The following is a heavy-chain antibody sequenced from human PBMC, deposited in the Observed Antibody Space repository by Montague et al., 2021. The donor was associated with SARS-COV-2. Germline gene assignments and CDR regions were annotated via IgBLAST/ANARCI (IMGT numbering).Heavy chain of an antibody. Sequence: SETLSLTCSVSGGSFSGYYWCCCLQPPAKGLVWWGEINHSGSTNYNPSLKSRVIISLDTSKNQFSLKLSSVTAADTVVYYCARANGYYMDYCGQGTLVTVSS. V-gene: IGHV4-34*01. CDR3: ARANGYYMDY. D-gene: IGHD2-8*01. J-gene: IGHJ4*02. CDR1: GGSFSGYY. CDR2: INHSGST.